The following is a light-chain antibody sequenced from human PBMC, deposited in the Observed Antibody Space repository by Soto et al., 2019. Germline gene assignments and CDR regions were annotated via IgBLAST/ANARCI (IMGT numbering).Light chain of an antibody. CDR1: QSASSSY. CDR2: GAS. Sequence: DIVLTQSPRTLSLSPEERATLSCRASQSASSSYLAWYQQRPGQAPRLLIYGASSRATGIPDRFSGSGSGTDFTLTISRLEPEDFAVYYCQQYGSSGTFGQGTKVDI. J-gene: IGKJ1*01. CDR3: QQYGSSGT. V-gene: IGKV3-20*01.